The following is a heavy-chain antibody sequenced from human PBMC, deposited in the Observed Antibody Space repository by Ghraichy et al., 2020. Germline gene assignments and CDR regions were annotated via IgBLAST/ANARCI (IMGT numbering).Heavy chain of an antibody. J-gene: IGHJ4*02. CDR2: IYYSGST. CDR1: GGSISSSSYF. Sequence: SETLSLTCTVSGGSISSSSYFWGWIRQPPGKGLEWIGSIYYSGSTYYNPSLKSRVSISVDKAKNQFSLKLSSVTAADTAVYYCARHFEVTTGPFDYWGQGTLVTVSS. CDR3: ARHFEVTTGPFDY. V-gene: IGHV4-39*01. D-gene: IGHD4-17*01.